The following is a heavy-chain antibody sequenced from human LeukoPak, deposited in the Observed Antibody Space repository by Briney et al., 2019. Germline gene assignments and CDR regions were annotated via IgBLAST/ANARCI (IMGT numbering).Heavy chain of an antibody. CDR1: GGTFSSYA. CDR3: ARLVETYYYGMDV. V-gene: IGHV1-69*13. J-gene: IGHJ6*02. D-gene: IGHD2-21*02. CDR2: IIPIFGTA. Sequence: ASVKVSCKASGGTFSSYAISWVRQAPGQGLEWMGGIIPIFGTANYAQKFQGRVTITADESTNTAYMELSSLRSEDTAVYYCARLVETYYYGMDVWGQGTTVTVSS.